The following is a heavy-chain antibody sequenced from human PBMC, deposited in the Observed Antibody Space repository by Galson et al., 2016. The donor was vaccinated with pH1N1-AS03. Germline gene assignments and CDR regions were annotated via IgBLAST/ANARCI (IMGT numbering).Heavy chain of an antibody. CDR2: ISYDGSNK. CDR3: AKDPASGEVWDILGALNWFDP. Sequence: SLRLSCAASGFTFSSYGMHWVRQAPGKGLEWVAVISYDGSNKYYADSVKGRFTISRDNSKNTLYLQLNSLGAEDTAVYYCAKDPASGEVWDILGALNWFDPWGQGTLVTVSS. V-gene: IGHV3-30*18. J-gene: IGHJ5*02. CDR1: GFTFSSYG. D-gene: IGHD1-26*01.